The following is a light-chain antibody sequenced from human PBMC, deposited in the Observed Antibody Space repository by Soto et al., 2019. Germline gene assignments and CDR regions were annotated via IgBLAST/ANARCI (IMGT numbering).Light chain of an antibody. Sequence: IQLTQSPSSLPAAVGVRVTITCRAGQGISSYLAWYQQKPGKAPKLLIYAASTLQSGVPSRFSGSGSGTDFTRTISSLQPEDFATYYCHQLNSYPITFGQGTRLEIK. J-gene: IGKJ5*01. V-gene: IGKV1-9*01. CDR3: HQLNSYPIT. CDR2: AAS. CDR1: QGISSY.